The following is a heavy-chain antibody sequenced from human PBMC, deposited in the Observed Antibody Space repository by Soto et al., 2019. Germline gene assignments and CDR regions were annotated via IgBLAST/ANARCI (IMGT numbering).Heavy chain of an antibody. CDR3: ARDTARLDV. CDR2: INAVNGTT. V-gene: IGHV1-3*01. D-gene: IGHD3-16*01. CDR1: GRSLSAYP. J-gene: IGHJ6*02. Sequence: GASVKVSCKASGRSLSAYPISWVRQAPGQRLEWMGWINAVNGTTKYSQKFQGRVTITGDTSASTAYMELSSLRSEDTAVYYCARDTARLDVWGQGTTVTVSS.